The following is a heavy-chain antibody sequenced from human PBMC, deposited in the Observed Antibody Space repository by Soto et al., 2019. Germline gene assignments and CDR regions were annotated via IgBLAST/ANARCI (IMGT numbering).Heavy chain of an antibody. V-gene: IGHV1-69*01. CDR1: GGTFSSYA. CDR3: AVRGYSYGSPHYGMDV. J-gene: IGHJ6*02. CDR2: IIPIFGTA. D-gene: IGHD5-18*01. Sequence: QVQLVQSGAEVKKPGSSVKVSCKASGGTFSSYAISWVRRAPGQGLEWMGGIIPIFGTANYAQKFQGRVTITADESTSTAYMELSSLRSEDTAVYYCAVRGYSYGSPHYGMDVWGQGTTVTVSS.